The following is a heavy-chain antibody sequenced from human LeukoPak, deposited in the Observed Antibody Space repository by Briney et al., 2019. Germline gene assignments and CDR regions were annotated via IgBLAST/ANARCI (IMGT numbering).Heavy chain of an antibody. J-gene: IGHJ4*02. CDR3: ARAGTKLRYFDWSLDY. Sequence: SETLSLTWTLSGGSISSYYWSWIRQPARKGLEWIGRIYTSGSTNYNPSLKSRVAMSVDTSKNQFSLKLSSVTAADTAVYYCARAGTKLRYFDWSLDYWGQGTLVTVSS. CDR2: IYTSGST. CDR1: GGSISSYY. V-gene: IGHV4-4*07. D-gene: IGHD3-9*01.